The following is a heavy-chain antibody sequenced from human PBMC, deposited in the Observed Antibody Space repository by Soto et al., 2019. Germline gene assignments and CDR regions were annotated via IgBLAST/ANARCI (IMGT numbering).Heavy chain of an antibody. D-gene: IGHD3-3*01. CDR2: IRSKANSYAT. J-gene: IGHJ6*02. CDR1: GFTFSGSA. V-gene: IGHV3-73*01. Sequence: SLILSCAASGFTFSGSAMHWVRQASGKGLEWVGRIRSKANSYATAYAASVKGRFTISRDDSKNTAYLQMNSLKTEDTAVYYCTRLLEWLSGYGMDVWGQGTTVTVYS. CDR3: TRLLEWLSGYGMDV.